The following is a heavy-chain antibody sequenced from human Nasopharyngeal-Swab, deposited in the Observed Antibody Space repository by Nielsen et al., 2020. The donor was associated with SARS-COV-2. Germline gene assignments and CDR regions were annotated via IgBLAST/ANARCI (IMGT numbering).Heavy chain of an antibody. CDR1: GFTFADYA. D-gene: IGHD3/OR15-3a*01. Sequence: GGSLRLSCAASGFTFADYAMHWVRQAPGKGLEWVSGISWNSGSIGYADSVKGRFTISRDNAKNSLYLQMNSLRAEDTALYYCAKGDWDAFDIWGQGTMVTVSS. V-gene: IGHV3-9*01. CDR3: AKGDWDAFDI. CDR2: ISWNSGSI. J-gene: IGHJ3*02.